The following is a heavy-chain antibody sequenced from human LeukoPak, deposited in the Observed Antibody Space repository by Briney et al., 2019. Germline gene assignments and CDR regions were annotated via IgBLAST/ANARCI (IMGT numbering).Heavy chain of an antibody. CDR3: ARNPAMTGDFDN. V-gene: IGHV1-8*01. CDR1: GYTFTSYD. J-gene: IGHJ4*02. Sequence: ASVKVSCKTSGYTFTSYDINWVRQAPGQGLEWLGWMNPNNGHTGYAQTFQGRVTMTRDTSIGTAYMELRSLRSEDTAVYYCARNPAMTGDFDNWGQGTLVTVSS. D-gene: IGHD2-2*01. CDR2: MNPNNGHT.